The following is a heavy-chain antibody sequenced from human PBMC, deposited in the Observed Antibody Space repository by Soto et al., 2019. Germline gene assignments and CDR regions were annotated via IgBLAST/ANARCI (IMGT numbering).Heavy chain of an antibody. V-gene: IGHV4-59*12. CDR3: AREGGIVGATAADY. D-gene: IGHD1-26*01. CDR1: GGSISSYY. CDR2: IYYSGST. J-gene: IGHJ4*02. Sequence: SETLSLTCTVSGGSISSYYWSWIRQPPGKGLEWIGYIYYSGSTNYNPSLKSRVTISVDTSKNQFSLKLSSVTAADTAVYYCAREGGIVGATAADYWGQGTLVTVSS.